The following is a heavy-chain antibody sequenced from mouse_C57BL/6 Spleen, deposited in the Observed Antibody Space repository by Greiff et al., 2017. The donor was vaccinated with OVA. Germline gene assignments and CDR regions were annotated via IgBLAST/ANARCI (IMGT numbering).Heavy chain of an antibody. D-gene: IGHD3-2*02. CDR3: AREGAQPNYFDY. Sequence: VQLQQPGAELVRPGSSVKLSCKASGYTFTSYWMDWVKQRPGQGLEWIGNIYPSDSETHYNQKFKDKATLTVDKSSSTAYMQLSSLTSEDSAVYYCAREGAQPNYFDYWGQGTTLTVSS. V-gene: IGHV1-61*01. J-gene: IGHJ2*01. CDR1: GYTFTSYW. CDR2: IYPSDSET.